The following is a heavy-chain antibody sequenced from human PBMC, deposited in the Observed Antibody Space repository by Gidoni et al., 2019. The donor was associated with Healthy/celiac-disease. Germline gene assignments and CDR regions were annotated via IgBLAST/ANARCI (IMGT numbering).Heavy chain of an antibody. J-gene: IGHJ6*02. V-gene: IGHV1-69*01. CDR2: IIPIFGTA. CDR1: VGTFSSYA. D-gene: IGHD6-13*01. Sequence: EVKKPGSSVKISCKASVGTFSSYAISWVGQAPGQGLEWMGGIIPIFGTANYAQKFKGRVPITADESTSTAYRELSSLRPEDTAVYYWARGAERRGYDYYGMDVWGQGTTVTVSS. CDR3: ARGAERRGYDYYGMDV.